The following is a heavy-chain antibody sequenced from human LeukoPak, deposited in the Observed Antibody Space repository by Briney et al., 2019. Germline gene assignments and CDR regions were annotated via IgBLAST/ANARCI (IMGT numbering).Heavy chain of an antibody. D-gene: IGHD6-6*01. CDR3: AREGLSSSAFDY. CDR1: GGSISSGGYY. Sequence: PSQTLSLTCTVSGGSISSGGYYWSWIRQHPGKGLEWIGYIYYSGSTYYNPSLKSRVTISVDRSKNQFSLKLSSVTAADTAVYYCAREGLSSSAFDYWGQGTLVTVSS. J-gene: IGHJ4*02. CDR2: IYYSGST. V-gene: IGHV4-31*03.